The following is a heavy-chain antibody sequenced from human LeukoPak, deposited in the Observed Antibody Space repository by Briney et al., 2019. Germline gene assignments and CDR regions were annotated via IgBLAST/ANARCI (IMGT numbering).Heavy chain of an antibody. J-gene: IGHJ4*02. Sequence: GASLKVSCKASGGTFSSYAISWVRQAPGQGLEWMGGIIPIFGTANYAQTFQGRVTITADKSTSTAYMELSSLRSEDTAVYYCARAPADYGDPHFDYWGQGTLVTVSS. V-gene: IGHV1-69*06. CDR2: IIPIFGTA. CDR3: ARAPADYGDPHFDY. D-gene: IGHD4-17*01. CDR1: GGTFSSYA.